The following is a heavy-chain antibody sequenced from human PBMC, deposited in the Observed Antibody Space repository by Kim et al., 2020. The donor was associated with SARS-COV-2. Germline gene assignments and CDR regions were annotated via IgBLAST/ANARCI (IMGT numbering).Heavy chain of an antibody. J-gene: IGHJ4*02. D-gene: IGHD2-15*01. CDR2: IYKNGTT. CDR3: SRQGYWAGLDY. V-gene: IGHV3-53*01. Sequence: GGSLRLSCAASGFTVSTNYLTWVRQAPGRWLEWVSSIYKNGTTYNSDSVKGRFSISRDNSKNTVFLQMNSLRADDTAVYYLSRQGYWAGLDYWGQGALVT. CDR1: GFTVSTNY.